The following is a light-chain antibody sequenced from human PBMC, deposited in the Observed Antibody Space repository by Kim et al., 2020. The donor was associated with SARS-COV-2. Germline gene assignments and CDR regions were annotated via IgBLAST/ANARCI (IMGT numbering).Light chain of an antibody. J-gene: IGLJ1*01. CDR3: QSYDSSLVVYV. CDR1: SSNLGAGYD. V-gene: IGLV1-40*01. Sequence: QSVLTQPPSVSGAPGQRVTISCTGSSSNLGAGYDVNWYQQLPGTVPKLLIYANSNRPSGVPGRFSGSKSGSSASLAITGLQAEDETDYYCQSYDSSLVVYVFGTGTKVTVL. CDR2: ANS.